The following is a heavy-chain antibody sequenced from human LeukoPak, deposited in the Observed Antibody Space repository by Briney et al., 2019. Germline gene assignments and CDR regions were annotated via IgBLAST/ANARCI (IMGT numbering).Heavy chain of an antibody. CDR1: GFTFSSYS. J-gene: IGHJ3*02. V-gene: IGHV3-21*01. CDR3: ARDGGYYYDSSGYYYVLDAFDI. Sequence: GGSLRLSCAASGFTFSSYSMNWVRQAPGKGLEWVSSISSSSSYIYYADSVKGRFTISRDNAKSSLYLQMNSLRAEDTAVYYCARDGGYYYDSSGYYYVLDAFDIWGQGTMVTVSS. D-gene: IGHD3-22*01. CDR2: ISSSSSYI.